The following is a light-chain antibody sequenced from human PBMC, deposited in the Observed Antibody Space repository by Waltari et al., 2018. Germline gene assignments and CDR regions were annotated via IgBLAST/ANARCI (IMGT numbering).Light chain of an antibody. CDR2: TPN. V-gene: IGLV1-44*01. J-gene: IGLJ3*02. Sequence: QSVLTQPPSASGTPGQRITISCSGGSSNIGSNTVSWYQPLPGTAPKLLIYTPNQRPSGVPDRFSGSKSGTSASLAISGLQSEDEGNYYCAAWDVSLNGLVFGGGTKLTVL. CDR1: SSNIGSNT. CDR3: AAWDVSLNGLV.